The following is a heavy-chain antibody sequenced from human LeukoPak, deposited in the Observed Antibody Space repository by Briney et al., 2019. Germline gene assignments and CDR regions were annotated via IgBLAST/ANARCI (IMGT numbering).Heavy chain of an antibody. J-gene: IGHJ3*02. CDR1: GYTFTNYY. CDR3: ARVRDGYNDAYDI. V-gene: IGHV1-46*01. CDR2: INPSGGNT. Sequence: GASVKVSCTASGYTFTNYYIHWVRQAPGQGLEWMGLINPSGGNTNYAQNFQGRVTMTRDTSTSTVYMGLSSLRSEDTAVYYCARVRDGYNDAYDIWGQGTMVTVPS. D-gene: IGHD5-24*01.